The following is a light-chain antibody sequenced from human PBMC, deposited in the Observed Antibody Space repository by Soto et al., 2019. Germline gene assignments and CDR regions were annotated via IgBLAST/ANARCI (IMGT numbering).Light chain of an antibody. V-gene: IGLV4-69*01. CDR1: SGHNNYA. CDR3: QTWGTGIQV. Sequence: QSVLTQSPSASASLGASVKLTCTLSSGHNNYAIAWHQQQPEKGPRYLMKLNSDGSHSKGDGIPDRFSGSSSGAERYLTISNRQSEDEADYYCQTWGTGIQVFGGGTQLTVL. J-gene: IGLJ3*02. CDR2: LNSDGSH.